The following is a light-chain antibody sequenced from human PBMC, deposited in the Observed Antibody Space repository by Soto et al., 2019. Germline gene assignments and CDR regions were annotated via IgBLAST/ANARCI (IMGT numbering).Light chain of an antibody. CDR2: GVT. V-gene: IGLV2-8*01. CDR3: SSNSGSNNRVV. CDR1: SSDIGGYNS. Sequence: QSALTQPPSASGSPGQSVTISCTGTSSDIGGYNSVSWYQQHPGKAPKLMIYGVTTRPSGVPDRFSGSKSGNTASLTVSGLHAEDDADYYCSSNSGSNNRVVFGGGTKLTVL. J-gene: IGLJ2*01.